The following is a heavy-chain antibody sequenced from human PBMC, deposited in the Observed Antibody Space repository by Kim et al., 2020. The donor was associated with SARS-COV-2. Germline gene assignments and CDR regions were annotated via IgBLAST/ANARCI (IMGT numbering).Heavy chain of an antibody. J-gene: IGHJ6*02. D-gene: IGHD3-10*01. Sequence: GGSLRLSCAASGFTFSSYWMTWVRQAPGEGLEWVANIKEDGSEKYYVDSVKGRFTISRDNAKNSLYLQMNSLRADDTAVYYCARLTFGEPHKGYHMDVWGQGTTVTVSS. CDR3: ARLTFGEPHKGYHMDV. V-gene: IGHV3-7*01. CDR2: IKEDGSEK. CDR1: GFTFSSYW.